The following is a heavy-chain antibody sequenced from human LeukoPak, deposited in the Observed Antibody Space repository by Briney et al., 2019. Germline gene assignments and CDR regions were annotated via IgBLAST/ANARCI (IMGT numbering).Heavy chain of an antibody. CDR2: ISYDGSNK. V-gene: IGHV3-30*18. J-gene: IGHJ4*02. CDR1: GFTFSSYG. Sequence: GGSLRLSCAASGFTFSSYGMHWVRQAPGKGLEWVAVISYDGSNKYYADSVKGRFTISRDNSKNTLYLQMNSLRAEDTAVYYCAKDRDYYGSGDADYWGQGTLVTVSS. CDR3: AKDRDYYGSGDADY. D-gene: IGHD3-10*01.